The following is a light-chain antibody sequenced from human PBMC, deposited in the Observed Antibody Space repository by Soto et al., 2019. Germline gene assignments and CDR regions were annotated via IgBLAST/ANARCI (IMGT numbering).Light chain of an antibody. CDR2: VSS. Sequence: EIVLTQSPATLSLSPGERATLSCRASQSVSSSLFACYQQKPRQAPRLLIYVSSTRTTGIPDRFSGSGSGTNFTLTISSLEPEDFAVYYCQQFGSSPLTFGGGTKVEIK. J-gene: IGKJ4*01. CDR1: QSVSSSL. V-gene: IGKV3-20*01. CDR3: QQFGSSPLT.